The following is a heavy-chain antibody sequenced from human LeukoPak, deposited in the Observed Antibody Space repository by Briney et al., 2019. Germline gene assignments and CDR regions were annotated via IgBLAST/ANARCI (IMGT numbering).Heavy chain of an antibody. CDR3: ARELGYCSSTSCRNHDAFDI. J-gene: IGHJ3*02. D-gene: IGHD2-2*01. V-gene: IGHV4-61*01. CDR1: GGSVSSGSYY. Sequence: SETLSLTCTVSGGSVSSGSYYWTWIRQPPGKGLEWLWYIFYSGSTNYNPSLKSRVTISVDTSTNQFSLTLSSVSAADTAVYSCARELGYCSSTSCRNHDAFDIWGQGTMVTVSS. CDR2: IFYSGST.